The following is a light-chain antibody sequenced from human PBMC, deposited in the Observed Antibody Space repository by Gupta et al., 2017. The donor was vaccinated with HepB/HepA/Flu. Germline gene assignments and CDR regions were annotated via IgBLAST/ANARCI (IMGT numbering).Light chain of an antibody. J-gene: IGLJ2*01. CDR2: GNN. CDR1: SSNIGAGNA. Sequence: QFVVTQPPSVSRAPGQRVTISCNGSSSNIGAGNAVHWYQQFAETAHKLLIYGNNNRRSGVPDRFSGSKFDTSASLSITSLQADDEADYYCQSLDSSRSGWVFGGGTKLTVL. CDR3: QSLDSSRSGWV. V-gene: IGLV1-40*02.